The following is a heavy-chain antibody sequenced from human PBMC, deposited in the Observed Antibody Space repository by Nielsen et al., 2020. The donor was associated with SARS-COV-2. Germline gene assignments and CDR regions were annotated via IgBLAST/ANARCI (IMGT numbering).Heavy chain of an antibody. J-gene: IGHJ2*01. D-gene: IGHD6-13*01. CDR1: GGSISGGSYY. CDR2: IYTSGST. Sequence: SETLSLTCTVSGGSISGGSYYWSWIRQPAGKGLEWIGRIYTSGSTNYNPSLKSRVTISVDTSKNQFSLKLSSVTAADTAVYYCARGAGNSWEYWYFDLWGRGTLVTVSS. CDR3: ARGAGNSWEYWYFDL. V-gene: IGHV4-61*02.